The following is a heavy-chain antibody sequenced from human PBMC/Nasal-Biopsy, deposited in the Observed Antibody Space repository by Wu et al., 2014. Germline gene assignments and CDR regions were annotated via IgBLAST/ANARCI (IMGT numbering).Heavy chain of an antibody. V-gene: IGHV4-39*01. Sequence: TLSLTCTVSRDSISSSTYFWGWIRQTPGKGLEWIGSIDHSGYTYYGPSLKSRVTISVDTSKNQFSLKLTSVTAADTAVYYCARHGDNWNSDKGYFDYWGQGTLVSVSS. CDR2: IDHSGYT. D-gene: IGHD1-1*01. CDR1: RDSISSSTYF. J-gene: IGHJ4*02. CDR3: ARHGDNWNSDKGYFDY.